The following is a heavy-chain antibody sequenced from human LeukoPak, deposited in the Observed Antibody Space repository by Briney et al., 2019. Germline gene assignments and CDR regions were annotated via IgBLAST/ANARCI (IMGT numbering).Heavy chain of an antibody. D-gene: IGHD6-13*01. CDR1: GYTFTSYD. CDR3: ARIAAAGNRRLNY. CDR2: MNPNSGNT. V-gene: IGHV1-8*01. Sequence: ASVKVSCKASGYTFTSYDINWVRQATGQGLEWMGWMNPNSGNTGYAQKFQGRIIVGRNTSISTAYMELSSLTSEDTAIYYCARIAAAGNRRLNYWGQGTLVTVAS. J-gene: IGHJ4*02.